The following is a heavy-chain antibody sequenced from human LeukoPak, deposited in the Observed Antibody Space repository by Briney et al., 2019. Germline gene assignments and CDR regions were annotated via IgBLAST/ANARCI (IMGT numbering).Heavy chain of an antibody. V-gene: IGHV3-11*01. Sequence: GGSLRLSCAASGFIFSDYYMTWIRQAPGKGLEWISYITTNGASTYYAGSVKGRFTISRDNAQNSLFLQMNSLRAEDTAIYYCARAGVPGYSNDFYEVPYSFDIWGRGTVVTVSS. CDR2: ITTNGAST. J-gene: IGHJ3*02. D-gene: IGHD5-12*01. CDR1: GFIFSDYY. CDR3: ARAGVPGYSNDFYEVPYSFDI.